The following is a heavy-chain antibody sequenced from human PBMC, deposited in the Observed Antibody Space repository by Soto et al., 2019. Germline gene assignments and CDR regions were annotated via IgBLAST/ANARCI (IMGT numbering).Heavy chain of an antibody. J-gene: IGHJ5*02. CDR1: GGSISSSSYY. CDR3: ARHGGGYCSGGSCVNPPNWFDP. CDR2: IYYSGST. D-gene: IGHD2-15*01. V-gene: IGHV4-39*01. Sequence: QLQLQESGPGLVKPSETLSLTCTVSGGSISSSSYYWGWIRQPPGKGLEWIGSIYYSGSTYYNPSRKSRVTISVDTSKNQFSLKLSSVTAADTAVYYCARHGGGYCSGGSCVNPPNWFDPWGQGTLVTVSS.